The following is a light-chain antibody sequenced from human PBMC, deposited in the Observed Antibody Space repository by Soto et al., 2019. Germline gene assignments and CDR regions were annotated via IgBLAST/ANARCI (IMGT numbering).Light chain of an antibody. CDR1: SSNIGSNY. J-gene: IGLJ2*01. Sequence: QSVLTHPPSASGTPGQRGTISCSGSSSNIGSNYVYWYQQLPVTAPKLLIYRNDQRPSGVPDRFSGSKSGTSASLAISGLRSEDEADYYCEAWDDSLSAPVFGGGTKLTVL. CDR3: EAWDDSLSAPV. V-gene: IGLV1-47*01. CDR2: RND.